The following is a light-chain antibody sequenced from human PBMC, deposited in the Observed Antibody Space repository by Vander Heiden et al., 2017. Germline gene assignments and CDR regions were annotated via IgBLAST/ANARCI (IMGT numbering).Light chain of an antibody. J-gene: IGKJ4*01. V-gene: IGKV3-15*01. CDR3: QQYNNWPLT. CDR1: QGVSSN. Sequence: EIVMTQSPAARSVSPGERATLPCRSRQGVSSNLAWFRHNPGQAPRLLIYGASTRATRIPARFSGSGSGTEFTRTSSSLQSEDFAVYYCQQYNNWPLTFGAGNTVEIK. CDR2: GAS.